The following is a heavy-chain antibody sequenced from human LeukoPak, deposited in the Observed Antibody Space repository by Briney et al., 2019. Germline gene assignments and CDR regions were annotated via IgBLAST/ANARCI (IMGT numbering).Heavy chain of an antibody. J-gene: IGHJ4*02. CDR2: IIPIFGTA. CDR1: GGTFSSYA. CDR3: ASDVDTAMAPSN. V-gene: IGHV1-69*01. Sequence: SVKVSCKASGGTFSSYAISWVRQAPGQGLEWMGGIIPIFGTANYAQKFQGRVTITADESTSTAYMELSSLRSEDTAVYYCASDVDTAMAPSNWGQGTLVTVSS. D-gene: IGHD5-18*01.